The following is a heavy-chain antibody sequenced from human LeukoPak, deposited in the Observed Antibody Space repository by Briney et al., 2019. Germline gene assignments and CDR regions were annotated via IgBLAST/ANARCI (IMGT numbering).Heavy chain of an antibody. Sequence: ASVKASCKASGYTFTSYGISWVRQAPGQGLEWMRWISAYNGNTNYAQKLQGRVTMTTDTSTSTAYMELRSLRSDDTAVYYCARVVAAAGTDLYYFDYWGQGTLVTVSS. CDR3: ARVVAAAGTDLYYFDY. CDR1: GYTFTSYG. V-gene: IGHV1-18*01. CDR2: ISAYNGNT. J-gene: IGHJ4*02. D-gene: IGHD6-13*01.